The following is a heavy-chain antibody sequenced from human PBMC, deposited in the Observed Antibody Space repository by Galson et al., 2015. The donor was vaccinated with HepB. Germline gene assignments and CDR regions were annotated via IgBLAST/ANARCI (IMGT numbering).Heavy chain of an antibody. Sequence: SVKVSCKASGYTFTSYYMHWVRQAPGQGLEWMGIINPSGGSTSYTQKFQGRVTMTRDTSTSTVYMELSSLRSEDTAVYYCAREVGGARTFDYWGQGTLVTVSS. CDR1: GYTFTSYY. CDR3: AREVGGARTFDY. CDR2: INPSGGST. D-gene: IGHD3-3*01. J-gene: IGHJ4*02. V-gene: IGHV1-46*01.